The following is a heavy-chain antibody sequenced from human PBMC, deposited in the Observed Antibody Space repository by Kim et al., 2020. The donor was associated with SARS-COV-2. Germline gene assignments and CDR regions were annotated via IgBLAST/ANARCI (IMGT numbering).Heavy chain of an antibody. Sequence: ASVKVSCKASGYTFTSYYMHWVRQAPGQGLEWMGIINPSGGSTSYAQKFQGRVTMTRDTSTSTVYMELSSLRSEDTAVYYCARVRPIGRGFLRLGELSSYYFDYWGQGTLVTVSS. D-gene: IGHD3-16*02. CDR1: GYTFTSYY. CDR2: INPSGGST. CDR3: ARVRPIGRGFLRLGELSSYYFDY. V-gene: IGHV1-46*01. J-gene: IGHJ4*02.